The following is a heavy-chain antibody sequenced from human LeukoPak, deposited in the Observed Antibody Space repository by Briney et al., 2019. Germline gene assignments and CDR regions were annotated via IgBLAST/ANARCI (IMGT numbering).Heavy chain of an antibody. Sequence: GGSLRLSCAASGFTFSDYYMSWIRQAPGKGLEWVSYISSSGSTIYYADSVKGRFTISRDNAKNSLYLQMNSLRAEDTAVYYCARSSSSHYYYYGMDVWGQGTTVTVSS. J-gene: IGHJ6*02. D-gene: IGHD6-13*01. CDR1: GFTFSDYY. CDR3: ARSSSSHYYYYGMDV. V-gene: IGHV3-11*01. CDR2: ISSSGSTI.